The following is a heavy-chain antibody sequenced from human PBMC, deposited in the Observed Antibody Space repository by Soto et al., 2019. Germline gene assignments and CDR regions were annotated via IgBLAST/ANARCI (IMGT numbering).Heavy chain of an antibody. D-gene: IGHD3-22*01. J-gene: IGHJ4*02. V-gene: IGHV3-30-3*01. CDR2: ISYDGSNK. CDR1: GFTFSSYA. Sequence: PGGSLRLSCAASGFTFSSYAMHWVRQAPGKGLEWVAVISYDGSNKYYADSVKGRFTISRDNSKNTLYLQMNSLRAEDTAVYYCARGGYDSSGYYLDYWGQGTLVTVSS. CDR3: ARGGYDSSGYYLDY.